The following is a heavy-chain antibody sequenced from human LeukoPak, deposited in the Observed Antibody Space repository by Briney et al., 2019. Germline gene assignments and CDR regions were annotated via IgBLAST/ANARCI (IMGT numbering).Heavy chain of an antibody. Sequence: PSETLSLTCSVSGGSIGTYYWSWIRQPAGKRLEWIGRVSTTGSTKYNPSFKSRVTMSLDTSKNQFPLNLNSVTAADTAVYYCAREGDSWGQGTLVTVSS. V-gene: IGHV4-4*07. CDR1: GGSIGTYY. J-gene: IGHJ5*01. CDR3: AREGDS. CDR2: VSTTGST.